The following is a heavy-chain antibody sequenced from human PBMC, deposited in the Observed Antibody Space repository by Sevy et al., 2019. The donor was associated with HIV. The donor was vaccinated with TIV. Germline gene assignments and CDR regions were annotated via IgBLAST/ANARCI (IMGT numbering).Heavy chain of an antibody. J-gene: IGHJ6*02. Sequence: GESLKISCKGSGYSFTSYWISWVRQMPGKGLEWMGRIDPSDSYTNYSPSFQGHVTISADKSISTAYLQWSSLKASDTAMYYCAGRPPSLYGMDVWGQGTTVTVSS. CDR2: IDPSDSYT. V-gene: IGHV5-10-1*01. CDR3: AGRPPSLYGMDV. CDR1: GYSFTSYW.